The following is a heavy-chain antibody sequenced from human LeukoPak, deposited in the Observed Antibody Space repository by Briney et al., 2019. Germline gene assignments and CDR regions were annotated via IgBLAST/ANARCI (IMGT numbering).Heavy chain of an antibody. CDR3: ARKGGCGELSWFDP. CDR2: ISYDGSNK. V-gene: IGHV3-30-3*01. J-gene: IGHJ5*02. Sequence: PGRSLRLSCAASGFTFSSYAMHWVRQAPGKGLEWVAVISYDGSNKYYADSVKGRFTISRDNSKNTLYLQMNSLRAEDTAVYYCARKGGCGELSWFDPWGQGTLVTVSS. CDR1: GFTFSSYA. D-gene: IGHD3-10*01.